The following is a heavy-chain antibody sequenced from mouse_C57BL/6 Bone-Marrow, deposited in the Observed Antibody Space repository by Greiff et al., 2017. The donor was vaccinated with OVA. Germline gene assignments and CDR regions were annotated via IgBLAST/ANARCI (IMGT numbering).Heavy chain of an antibody. D-gene: IGHD3-1*01. CDR3: SRDRRGYYYAMDY. V-gene: IGHV5-9-1*02. CDR1: GFTFSSYA. J-gene: IGHJ4*01. CDR2: ISSGGAYI. Sequence: EVQGVESGEGLVKPGGSLKLSCAASGFTFSSYAMSWVRQTPEKRLEWVAYISSGGAYIYYADTVKGRFTISRDNARNTQYLQMSSLKSEDTAMYYCSRDRRGYYYAMDYWGQGTSVTVSS.